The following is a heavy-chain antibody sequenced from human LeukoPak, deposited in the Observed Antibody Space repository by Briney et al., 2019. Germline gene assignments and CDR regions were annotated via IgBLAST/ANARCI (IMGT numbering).Heavy chain of an antibody. J-gene: IGHJ5*02. D-gene: IGHD6-19*01. V-gene: IGHV3-30*02. CDR1: GFTFSSYG. CDR2: IRYDGSNK. Sequence: GGSLRLSCAASGFTFSSYGMHWVRQAPGKGLEWVAFIRYDGSNKYYADSVKGRFTISRDNSKNTLYLQMNSLRAEGTAVYYCAKVYSSGWLIVPWFDPWGQGTLVTVSS. CDR3: AKVYSSGWLIVPWFDP.